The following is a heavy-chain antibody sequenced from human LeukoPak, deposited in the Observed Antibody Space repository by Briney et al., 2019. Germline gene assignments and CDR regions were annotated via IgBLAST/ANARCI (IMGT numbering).Heavy chain of an antibody. V-gene: IGHV3-30*03. J-gene: IGHJ1*01. CDR3: AQQVGYCSSGSCYFTY. Sequence: GGSLRLSCAASGFTFSSYGMHWVRQAPGKGLEWVAVISYDGSNKYYADSVKGRFTISRDNSKNTLYLQMNSLRAEDTAVYYCAQQVGYCSSGSCYFTYWGQGTLVTVSS. D-gene: IGHD2-15*01. CDR2: ISYDGSNK. CDR1: GFTFSSYG.